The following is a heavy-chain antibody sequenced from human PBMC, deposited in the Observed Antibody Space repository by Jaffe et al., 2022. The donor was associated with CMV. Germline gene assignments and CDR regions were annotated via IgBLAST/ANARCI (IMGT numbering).Heavy chain of an antibody. CDR1: SYIFSSKG. V-gene: IGHV1-18*01. Sequence: QLQLVQSGAEVKKPGASVKVSCRASSYIFSSKGISWVRQAPGQGLEWMGWISAYNGNTNYAQKLKGRVTMTTDRSASTAYMELRSLTSDDTAVYYCATEWGGEYCSSASSCTDWFGPWGQGTLVTVSS. D-gene: IGHD2-2*02. J-gene: IGHJ5*02. CDR2: ISAYNGNT. CDR3: ATEWGGEYCSSASSCTDWFGP.